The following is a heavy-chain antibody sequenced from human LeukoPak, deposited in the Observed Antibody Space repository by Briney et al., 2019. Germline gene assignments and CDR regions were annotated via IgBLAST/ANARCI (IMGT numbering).Heavy chain of an antibody. V-gene: IGHV4-59*08. J-gene: IGHJ4*02. D-gene: IGHD3-16*01. CDR2: ISYSGST. CDR3: GRHSGGTFDY. CDR1: GDAISGYF. Sequence: PSETLSLTCTVSGDAISGYFWSWIRRPPGKGLEWIGYISYSGSTNYNPSLKCRVTISVDTSKNHFSLRLSSVTAADTAVYYCGRHSGGTFDYWGQGTLVTVSS.